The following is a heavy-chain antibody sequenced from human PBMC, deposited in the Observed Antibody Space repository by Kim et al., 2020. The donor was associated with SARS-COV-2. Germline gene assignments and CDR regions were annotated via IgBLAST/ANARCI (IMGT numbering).Heavy chain of an antibody. J-gene: IGHJ4*02. V-gene: IGHV4-59*01. Sequence: PSLKGRVTISVDTSKNQFSLKLSSVTAADTAVYYCARVAFGGVIVGFDYWGQGTLVTVSS. D-gene: IGHD3-16*02. CDR3: ARVAFGGVIVGFDY.